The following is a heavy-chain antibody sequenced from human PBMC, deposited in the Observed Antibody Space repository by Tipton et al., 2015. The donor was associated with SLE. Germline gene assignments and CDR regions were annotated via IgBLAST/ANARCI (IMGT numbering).Heavy chain of an antibody. CDR1: GGSISSYY. D-gene: IGHD2-2*01. J-gene: IGHJ6*03. CDR2: IYYSGST. V-gene: IGHV4-59*01. Sequence: TLSLTCTVSGGSISSYYWNWIRQPPGKGLEWIGYIYYSGSTNYNPSLKSRVTISVDTSKNQFSLKLSSVTAADTAVYCCARDGCSSFSCYGYYYMDVWGKGTTVTVSS. CDR3: ARDGCSSFSCYGYYYMDV.